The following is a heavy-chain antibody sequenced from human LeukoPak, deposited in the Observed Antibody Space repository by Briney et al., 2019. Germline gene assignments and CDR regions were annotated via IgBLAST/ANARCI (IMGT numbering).Heavy chain of an antibody. CDR3: ATHRRFSGWYGGDYFDY. V-gene: IGHV1-18*01. CDR2: ISAYNGNT. D-gene: IGHD6-19*01. Sequence: GASVKVSCXASGYTFTSYGISWVRQAPGQGLEWMGWISAYNGNTNYAQKLQGRVTMTTDTSTSTAYMELRSLRSDDTAVYYCATHRRFSGWYGGDYFDYWGQGTLVTVSS. J-gene: IGHJ4*02. CDR1: GYTFTSYG.